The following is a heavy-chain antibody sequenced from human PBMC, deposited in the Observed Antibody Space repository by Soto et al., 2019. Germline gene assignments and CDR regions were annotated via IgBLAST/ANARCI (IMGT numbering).Heavy chain of an antibody. Sequence: GGSLGLYCAASGFTFSSYGMHWVRQSPGKGLEWVAVIWYDGSIKYYADSVKGRFTISRDNSKNTLYLQMNSLSAEDTAVYYCARDRRVVITPDACDIWGQGTMVTVSS. D-gene: IGHD3-22*01. CDR3: ARDRRVVITPDACDI. CDR2: IWYDGSIK. CDR1: GFTFSSYG. V-gene: IGHV3-33*01. J-gene: IGHJ3*02.